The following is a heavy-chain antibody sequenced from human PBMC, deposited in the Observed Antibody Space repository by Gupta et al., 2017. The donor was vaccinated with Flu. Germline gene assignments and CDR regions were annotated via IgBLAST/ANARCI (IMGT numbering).Heavy chain of an antibody. CDR2: IIAYNGNT. D-gene: IGHD3-10*01. CDR3: ASGWIAFDI. Sequence: QVKLVQSGAEGKKPGASVKVSCKASGYTFTSYGISWVRQAPGQWLEWMGWIIAYNGNTNYAQKLQGRVTMTTDTSTSTAYIELSSLRSDDTAVYYCASGWIAFDILGQGTMVTVSS. CDR1: GYTFTSYG. J-gene: IGHJ3*02. V-gene: IGHV1-18*01.